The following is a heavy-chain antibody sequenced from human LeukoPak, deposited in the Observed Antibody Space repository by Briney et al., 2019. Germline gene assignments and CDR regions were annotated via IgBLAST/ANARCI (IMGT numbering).Heavy chain of an antibody. J-gene: IGHJ6*03. CDR3: ARVRTGRYCSSTSCYTWPSPHGGYYYYYMDV. V-gene: IGHV1-18*01. CDR1: GYTFTSYG. Sequence: GASVKVSCKASGYTFTSYGISWVRQAPGQGLEWMGWISAYNGNTNYAQKLQGRVTMTTDTSTRTAYRELRSLRSDDPAVYYCARVRTGRYCSSTSCYTWPSPHGGYYYYYMDVWGKGTTVTVSS. D-gene: IGHD2-2*02. CDR2: ISAYNGNT.